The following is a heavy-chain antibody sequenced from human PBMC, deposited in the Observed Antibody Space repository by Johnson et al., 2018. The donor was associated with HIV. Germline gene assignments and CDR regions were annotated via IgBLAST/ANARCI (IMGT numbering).Heavy chain of an antibody. J-gene: IGHJ3*02. Sequence: MQLVESGGGVVQPGRSLRLSCAASGFTFSNYGMHWVRQAPGKGLEWVAVITFEGSDKYYADSVKGRVTISRDDSKNTLYLRLNSLRPEDSAVYYCAKDVSVVTPSGSFDIWGQGTMVTVSS. CDR1: GFTFSNYG. CDR3: AKDVSVVTPSGSFDI. D-gene: IGHD4-23*01. V-gene: IGHV3-30*18. CDR2: ITFEGSDK.